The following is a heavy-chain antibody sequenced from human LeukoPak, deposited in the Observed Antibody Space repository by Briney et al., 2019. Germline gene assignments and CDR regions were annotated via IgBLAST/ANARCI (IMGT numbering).Heavy chain of an antibody. CDR3: ARPRGSYYAYKNFDY. Sequence: GGSLRLSCAASGFTFSSYGMHWVRQAPGKGLEWVAVISYDGSNKYYADSVKGRFTISRDNSKNTLYLQMNSLRAEDTAVYYCARPRGSYYAYKNFDYWGQGTLVTVSS. J-gene: IGHJ4*02. CDR2: ISYDGSNK. V-gene: IGHV3-30*03. CDR1: GFTFSSYG. D-gene: IGHD1-26*01.